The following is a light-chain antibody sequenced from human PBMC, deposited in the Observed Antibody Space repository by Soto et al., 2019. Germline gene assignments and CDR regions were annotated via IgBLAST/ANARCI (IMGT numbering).Light chain of an antibody. V-gene: IGKV4-1*01. CDR3: QQYYSTPWT. CDR2: WAS. Sequence: DILMTQSLVSLLAVSLDERATINCTFSQSVLCCFNNENYLAWYQQKPGQTPKLLIYWASTRESGVPDRFSGSGSGTDFSLTISSLQAEDAAVYYCQQYYSTPWTFGQGTKVDI. J-gene: IGKJ1*01. CDR1: QSVLCCFNNENY.